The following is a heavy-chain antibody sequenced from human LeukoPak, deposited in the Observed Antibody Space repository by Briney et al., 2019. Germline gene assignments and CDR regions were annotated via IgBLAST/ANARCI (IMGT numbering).Heavy chain of an antibody. D-gene: IGHD6-19*01. V-gene: IGHV1-8*03. CDR3: ARVNGIAVAGTNRGYFDY. J-gene: IGHJ4*02. CDR1: GYTFTSYD. Sequence: ASVKVSCKASGYTFTSYDINWVRQATGQGLEWMGWMNPNSGNTGYAQKFQGRVTITRSTSISTAYMELSSLRSEDTAVYYCARVNGIAVAGTNRGYFDYWGQGTLVTVSS. CDR2: MNPNSGNT.